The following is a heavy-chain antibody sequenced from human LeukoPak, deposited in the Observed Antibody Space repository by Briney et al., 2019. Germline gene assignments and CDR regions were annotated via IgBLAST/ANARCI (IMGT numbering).Heavy chain of an antibody. CDR1: GLTFSSYA. V-gene: IGHV3-23*01. Sequence: GGSLRLSCAASGLTFSSYAMSWVRQAPGKGLEWVSGISESGGSTYYADSVKGRFAISRDNSKNTLYLQMNSLRAEDTAIYYCAKTSGGNYWGQGTLATVTS. D-gene: IGHD2-15*01. CDR3: AKTSGGNY. CDR2: ISESGGST. J-gene: IGHJ4*02.